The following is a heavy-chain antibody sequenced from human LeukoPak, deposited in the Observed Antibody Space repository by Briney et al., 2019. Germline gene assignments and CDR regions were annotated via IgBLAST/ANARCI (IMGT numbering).Heavy chain of an antibody. D-gene: IGHD6-6*01. CDR2: IYYSGST. CDR3: ARHEHIAARLFFDY. V-gene: IGHV4-59*01. Sequence: SETLSLTCTVSGGSISSYYWSWIRQPPGKGLEWIGYIYYSGSTNYNPSLKGRVTISVDTSKNQFSLKLSSVTAADTAVYYCARHEHIAARLFFDYWGQGTLVTVSS. J-gene: IGHJ4*02. CDR1: GGSISSYY.